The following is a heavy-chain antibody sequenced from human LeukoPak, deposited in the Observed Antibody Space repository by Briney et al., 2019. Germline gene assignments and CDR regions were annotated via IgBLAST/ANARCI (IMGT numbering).Heavy chain of an antibody. D-gene: IGHD1-26*01. J-gene: IGHJ3*02. CDR3: AKYWIVGATRVHAFDI. V-gene: IGHV3-69-1*01. CDR2: ISNTGVT. Sequence: PGGSLRLSCAASGFILSDFTMNWVRQAPGKGLEWVSTISNTGVTHYADSVKGRFTISRDNSKNTLYLQMNSLRAEDTAVYYCAKYWIVGATRVHAFDIWGQGTMVTVSS. CDR1: GFILSDFT.